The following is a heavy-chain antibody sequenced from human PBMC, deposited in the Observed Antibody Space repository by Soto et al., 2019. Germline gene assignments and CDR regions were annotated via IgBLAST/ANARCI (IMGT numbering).Heavy chain of an antibody. Sequence: GGSLRLSCAASGFTFDDYTMHWVRQAPGKGLEWVSLISWDGGSTYYADSVKGRFTISRDNSKNSLYLQMNSLRTEDTALYYCAKGPSGVGVPAAVVPLDYWGQGTLVTVSS. V-gene: IGHV3-43*01. CDR1: GFTFDDYT. CDR2: ISWDGGST. CDR3: AKGPSGVGVPAAVVPLDY. J-gene: IGHJ4*02. D-gene: IGHD2-2*01.